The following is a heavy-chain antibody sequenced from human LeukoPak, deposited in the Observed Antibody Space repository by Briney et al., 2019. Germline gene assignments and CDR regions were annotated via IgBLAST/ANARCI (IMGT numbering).Heavy chain of an antibody. CDR2: IYSDSST. Sequence: GGSLRLSCAASKFNVSTNYISWVRQSPGKGLEWVSIIYSDSSTYYTDSVKGRFTISRDNSKNTLFLQMNSLRAEDSAVHYCATDPYGSGSYSSSEYFQHWGQGTLVTVSS. CDR3: ATDPYGSGSYSSSEYFQH. D-gene: IGHD3-10*01. V-gene: IGHV3-66*01. CDR1: KFNVSTNY. J-gene: IGHJ1*01.